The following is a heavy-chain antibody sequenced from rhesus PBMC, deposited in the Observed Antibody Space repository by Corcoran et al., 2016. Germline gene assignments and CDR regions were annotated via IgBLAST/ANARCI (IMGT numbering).Heavy chain of an antibody. J-gene: IGHJ4*01. CDR2: IYWNDSK. V-gene: IGHV2-95*01. D-gene: IGHD2-15*01. CDR3: ARVNPYWSSTYCACFDY. CDR1: VFSISTTGTC. Sequence: QVTLKESGPALVKPTQTLPLTCPFSVFSISTTGTCVGWIRHPPGKALDWLASIYWNDSKYYSTSMKSRLTSSKDTSKNQVVLTMTNRDPVDTATYYCARVNPYWSSTYCACFDYWGQGVLVTVSS.